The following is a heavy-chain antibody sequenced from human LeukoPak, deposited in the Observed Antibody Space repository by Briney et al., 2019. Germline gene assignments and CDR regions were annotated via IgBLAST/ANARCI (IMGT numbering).Heavy chain of an antibody. Sequence: GGSLRLSCAASGFTFSDYYMSWIRQAPGKGLEWVSYISSSGSTIYYADSVKGRFTVSRDNAKNSLYLQMTSLRAEDTAMYYCARGLPTAVSGMPAFDYWGQGILVTVSS. J-gene: IGHJ4*02. CDR3: ARGLPTAVSGMPAFDY. CDR1: GFTFSDYY. CDR2: ISSSGSTI. D-gene: IGHD6-19*01. V-gene: IGHV3-11*04.